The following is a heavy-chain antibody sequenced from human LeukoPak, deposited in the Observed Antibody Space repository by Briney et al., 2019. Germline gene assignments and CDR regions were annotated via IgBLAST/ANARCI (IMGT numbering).Heavy chain of an antibody. Sequence: GGSPRLSCGASGFTFSSYAMSWVRQAPGKGLEWVSGILGSGGNTFYADSVKGRFTISRDNSKNTLYLQMNSLRDEDTAVYYCAKRVGIGYYYFDYWGQGTLVTVSS. J-gene: IGHJ4*02. CDR2: ILGSGGNT. CDR3: AKRVGIGYYYFDY. D-gene: IGHD3-22*01. V-gene: IGHV3-23*01. CDR1: GFTFSSYA.